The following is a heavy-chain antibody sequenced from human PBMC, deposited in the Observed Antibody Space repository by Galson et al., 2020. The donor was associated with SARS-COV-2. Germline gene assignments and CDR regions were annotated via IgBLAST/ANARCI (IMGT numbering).Heavy chain of an antibody. V-gene: IGHV3-23*01. CDR3: AKLVGTKDASDI. CDR1: GVTFSSYG. Sequence: GGSLRLSCAASGVTFSSYGMDWVRQAPGKGLEWVSGISGSDTTTYYADSVRGRFTISRDNSKNTLYLQMNSLRAEDTALYYCAKLVGTKDASDIWGLGTMVTVSS. D-gene: IGHD1-26*01. J-gene: IGHJ3*02. CDR2: ISGSDTTT.